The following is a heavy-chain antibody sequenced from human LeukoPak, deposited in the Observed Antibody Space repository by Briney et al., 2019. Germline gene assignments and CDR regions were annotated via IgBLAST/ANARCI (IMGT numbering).Heavy chain of an antibody. Sequence: GGSLRLSCAASGFTFSSYEMNWVRQAPGKGLEWVANINQDGSEKYYVDSVKGRFTISRDNAKNSLYLQMNSLRAEDTAVYYCASGRQLGYWGQGTLVTVSS. CDR2: INQDGSEK. D-gene: IGHD1-1*01. CDR3: ASGRQLGY. CDR1: GFTFSSYE. V-gene: IGHV3-7*01. J-gene: IGHJ4*02.